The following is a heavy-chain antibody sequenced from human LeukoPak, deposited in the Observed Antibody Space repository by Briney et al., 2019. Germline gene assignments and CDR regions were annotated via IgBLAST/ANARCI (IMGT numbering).Heavy chain of an antibody. CDR1: GCSIRSNSYY. Sequence: SETLSLTCTISGCSIRSNSYYWGWIRQPPGKGLEWIGSIYYSGSTYYSSSLKSRVTISVDSSKNQFSLKLSSVTAADTAVYHCARQEGVSYFSSGSYFDSWGQGALVTVSS. V-gene: IGHV4-39*01. J-gene: IGHJ4*02. CDR2: IYYSGST. D-gene: IGHD3-10*01. CDR3: ARQEGVSYFSSGSYFDS.